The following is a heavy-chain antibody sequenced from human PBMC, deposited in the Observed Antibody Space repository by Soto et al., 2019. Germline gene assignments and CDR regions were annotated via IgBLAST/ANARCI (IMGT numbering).Heavy chain of an antibody. CDR2: TLYSGSP. J-gene: IGHJ3*02. CDR1: GGSVGTVAYY. Sequence: SETLSLTCRVSGGSVGTVAYYWSWIRQPPGKGLEWIGYTLYSGSPNYNPSLQSLQSRVTISVDTSRNQFSLRLTSVTAADTALYYCARHDYYHRTFDIWGQGTLVTVSS. CDR3: ARHDYYHRTFDI. D-gene: IGHD3-9*01. V-gene: IGHV4-61*08.